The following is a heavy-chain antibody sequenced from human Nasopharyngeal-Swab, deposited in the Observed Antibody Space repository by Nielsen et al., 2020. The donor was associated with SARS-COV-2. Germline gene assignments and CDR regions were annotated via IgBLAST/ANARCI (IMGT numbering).Heavy chain of an antibody. Sequence: SQTLSLTCAISGDSVSNNRAAWSWIRQSPSRGLEWLGRTYYRSQWYNDYAVSVRSRITISPDISKNQFSLHLNSVTPEDTAVYYCASFAQGPPSLYWGQGTLVTVSS. CDR3: ASFAQGPPSLY. J-gene: IGHJ4*02. CDR1: GDSVSNNRAA. V-gene: IGHV6-1*01. CDR2: TYYRSQWYN.